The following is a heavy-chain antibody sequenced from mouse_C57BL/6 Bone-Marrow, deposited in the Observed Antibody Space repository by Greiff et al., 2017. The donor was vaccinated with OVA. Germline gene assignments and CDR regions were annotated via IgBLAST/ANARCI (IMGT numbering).Heavy chain of an antibody. CDR3: ARDLIPIYYYGSSHWYFDV. D-gene: IGHD1-1*01. CDR1: GFTFSSYA. V-gene: IGHV5-4*01. J-gene: IGHJ1*03. CDR2: ISDGGSYT. Sequence: EVKLVESGGGLVKPGGSLKLSCAASGFTFSSYAMSWVRQTPEKRLEWVATISDGGSYTYYPDNVKGRFTISRDNAKNNLYLQLSHLKSEDTAMYYCARDLIPIYYYGSSHWYFDVWGTGTTVTVSS.